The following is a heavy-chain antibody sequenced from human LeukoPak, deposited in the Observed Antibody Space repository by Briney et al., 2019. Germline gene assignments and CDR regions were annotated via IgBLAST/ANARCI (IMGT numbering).Heavy chain of an antibody. CDR2: ISAYNGNT. Sequence: ASVKVSCKASGYTFTSYDINWVRQATGQGLEWMGWISAYNGNTNYAQKLQGRVTMTTDTSTSTAYMELSSLRSEDTAVYYCASCGYYYYYGMDVWGQGTTVTVSS. V-gene: IGHV1-18*01. CDR3: ASCGYYYYYGMDV. CDR1: GYTFTSYD. J-gene: IGHJ6*02.